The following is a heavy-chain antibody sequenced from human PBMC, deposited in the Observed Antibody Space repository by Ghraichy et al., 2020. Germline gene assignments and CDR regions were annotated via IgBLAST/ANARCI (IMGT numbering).Heavy chain of an antibody. Sequence: CAASGFTFSSYAMSWVRQAPGKGLEWVSAISGSGGSTYYADSVKGRFTISRDNSKNTLYLQMNSLRAEDTAVYYCAKEGRRVTISDYWGQGTLVTVSS. CDR3: AKEGRRVTISDY. CDR2: ISGSGGST. D-gene: IGHD3-3*01. J-gene: IGHJ4*02. CDR1: GFTFSSYA. V-gene: IGHV3-23*01.